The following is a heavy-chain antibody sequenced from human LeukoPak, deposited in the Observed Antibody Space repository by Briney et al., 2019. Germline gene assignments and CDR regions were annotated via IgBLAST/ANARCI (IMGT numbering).Heavy chain of an antibody. CDR3: ARGILRGRYYYYYMDV. J-gene: IGHJ6*03. CDR2: CIPIFGTA. Sequence: ASVNLSCNGSGASCSSCAISWVRHAPGHGLGRGGGCIPIFGTANYAHKIPGRGTLTTDEATSTAYMEQSSLRSEDTAVYYCARGILRGRYYYYYMDVWGKGTTVTVSS. V-gene: IGHV1-69*05. D-gene: IGHD3-10*01. CDR1: GASCSSCA.